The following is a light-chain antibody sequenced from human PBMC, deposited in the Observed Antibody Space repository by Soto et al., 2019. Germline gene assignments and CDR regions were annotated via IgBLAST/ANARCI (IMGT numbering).Light chain of an antibody. V-gene: IGKV1-33*01. CDR3: EQCDDFIT. CDR1: HDINNY. Sequence: DIQMTQSPSSLSASVGDRVTITCKASHDINNYLNWYQQKPGKAPKLLIYEASNLETEVPSRFSGRGSGRSFTFTISSLQPEDIATYYCEQCDDFITFGGGTRIEIK. J-gene: IGKJ4*01. CDR2: EAS.